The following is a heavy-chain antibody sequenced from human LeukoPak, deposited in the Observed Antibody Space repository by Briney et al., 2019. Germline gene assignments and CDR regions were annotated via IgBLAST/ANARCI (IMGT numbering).Heavy chain of an antibody. CDR2: IFYSGST. CDR3: ARLPRGWFGELYDNWYFDY. CDR1: SGSISTSNYY. Sequence: SETLSLTCTVSSGSISTSNYYWGWVRQPPGKALEWIGNIFYSGSTYYSPSLKSRVTISLDTSKNQFSLKLSSVTAADTAVYYCARLPRGWFGELYDNWYFDYWGQGTLVTVSS. V-gene: IGHV4-39*07. D-gene: IGHD3-10*01. J-gene: IGHJ4*02.